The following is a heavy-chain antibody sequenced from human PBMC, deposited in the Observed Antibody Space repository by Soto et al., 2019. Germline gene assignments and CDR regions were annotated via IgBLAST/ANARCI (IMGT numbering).Heavy chain of an antibody. D-gene: IGHD3-10*01. V-gene: IGHV4-59*01. J-gene: IGHJ6*02. CDR1: GGSISSYY. CDR2: IYYSGST. CDR3: ARGRGSGSSFYYYGMDV. Sequence: SETLSLTCTVSGGSISSYYWSWIRQPPGKGLEWIRYIYYSGSTNYNPSLKSRVTISVDTSKNQFSLKLSSVTAADTAVYYCARGRGSGSSFYYYGMDVWGQGTTVTVSS.